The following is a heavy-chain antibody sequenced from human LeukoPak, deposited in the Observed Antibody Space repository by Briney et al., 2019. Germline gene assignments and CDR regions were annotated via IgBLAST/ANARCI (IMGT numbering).Heavy chain of an antibody. V-gene: IGHV3-7*01. CDR2: IKEDGSEK. CDR3: ARSGSDFDY. Sequence: GGSLRLSCEASGFTFSNYWMSWVRQTPGKGLEWVANIKEDGSEKNYVDSVKGRFTLSRDNAKNSLYLQMNSLRAEDTAVYYCARSGSDFDYWGQGTLVTVSS. J-gene: IGHJ4*02. D-gene: IGHD3-3*01. CDR1: GFTFSNYW.